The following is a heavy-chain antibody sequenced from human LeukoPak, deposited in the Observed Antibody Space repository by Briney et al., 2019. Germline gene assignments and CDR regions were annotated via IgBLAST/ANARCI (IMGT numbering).Heavy chain of an antibody. V-gene: IGHV3-23*01. D-gene: IGHD3-10*01. CDR2: LTGSGGNT. CDR3: VKFRGIQHYNYRMDV. Sequence: TGGSLRLSCAASGFTFSSYAMSWVRQAPGKGLEWVSGLTGSGGNTYYADSVKGRFTISRDNSKNTLSLQMNSLRAEDAAVYYCVKFRGIQHYNYRMDVWGKGTTVTVSS. CDR1: GFTFSSYA. J-gene: IGHJ6*04.